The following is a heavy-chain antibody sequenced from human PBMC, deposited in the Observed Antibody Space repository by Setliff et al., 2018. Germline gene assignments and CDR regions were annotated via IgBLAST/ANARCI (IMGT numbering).Heavy chain of an antibody. CDR1: GYTFTNYA. Sequence: ASVKVSCKASGYTFTNYAMNWVRQAPGQRPEWMGWINTKTGIPAYAQGFIGRFVFSFDTSVNTAYLHITTLKPEDTATYYCARGYYDSSGVQSNAFDIWGQGTMVTVSS. CDR2: INTKTGIP. D-gene: IGHD3-22*01. J-gene: IGHJ3*02. V-gene: IGHV7-4-1*02. CDR3: ARGYYDSSGVQSNAFDI.